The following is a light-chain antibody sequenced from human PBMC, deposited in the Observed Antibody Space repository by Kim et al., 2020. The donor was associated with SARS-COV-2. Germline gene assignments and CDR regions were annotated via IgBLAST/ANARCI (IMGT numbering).Light chain of an antibody. CDR1: SSDVGRYNL. CDR3: CSYAGTTSSYV. V-gene: IGLV2-23*01. J-gene: IGLJ1*01. CDR2: EGT. Sequence: QSALSQPASVSGSPGQSITISCTGTSSDVGRYNLVSWYQQHPGKAPKLLIYEGTQRPSGVSDRFSGSRSVNTASLTISGLQAEDEAEYHCCSYAGTTSSYVFGSGTKVTVL.